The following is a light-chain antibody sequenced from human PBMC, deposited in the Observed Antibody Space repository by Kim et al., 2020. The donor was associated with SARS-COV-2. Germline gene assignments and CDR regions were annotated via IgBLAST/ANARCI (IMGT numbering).Light chain of an antibody. CDR1: NSNNGINT. CDR3: AAWDDSLNGPHVV. CDR2: SNN. J-gene: IGLJ2*01. V-gene: IGLV1-44*01. Sequence: RVTIPCAGSNSNNGINTENWYQKRPGTAPKLLIYSNNQRPSGVPDRFSGSKSGTAASLAISGLQSEDEADYYCAAWDDSLNGPHVVFGGGTQLTVL.